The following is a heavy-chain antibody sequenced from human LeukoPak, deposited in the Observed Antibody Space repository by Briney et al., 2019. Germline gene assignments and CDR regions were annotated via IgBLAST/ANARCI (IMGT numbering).Heavy chain of an antibody. CDR2: TVGGGDGT. CDR1: GGSLISYY. J-gene: IGHJ4*02. V-gene: IGHV3-23*01. CDR3: AKLTTS. D-gene: IGHD4-11*01. Sequence: ETLSLTCTVSGGSLISYYWSWVRQAPGKGLEWVAVTVGGGDGTYYADSVKGRFTISRDNSNNTLYLQMNSLRAEDTAVYYCAKLTTSWGQGTLVTVSS.